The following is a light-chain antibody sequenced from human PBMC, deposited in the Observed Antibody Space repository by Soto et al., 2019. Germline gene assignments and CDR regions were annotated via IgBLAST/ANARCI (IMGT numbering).Light chain of an antibody. CDR3: QQYKDWPLT. V-gene: IGKV3-15*01. CDR2: GVS. J-gene: IGKJ4*01. CDR1: QSITTN. Sequence: EIVMTQSPATLSVSPGERATLSCRASQSITTNLAWYQQKPGQAPRLLIYGVSTRATGVPARFSGSGYGTEFTLTISTLQSEDFALYYCQQYKDWPLTFGGGTKVEIK.